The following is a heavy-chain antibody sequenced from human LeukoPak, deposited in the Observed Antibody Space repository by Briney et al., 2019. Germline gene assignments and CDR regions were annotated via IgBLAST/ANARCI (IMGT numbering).Heavy chain of an antibody. V-gene: IGHV3-23*01. D-gene: IGHD3-22*01. CDR1: GITLSNYG. CDR2: ISGSGGAT. J-gene: IGHJ4*02. CDR3: AKRGVVIRVILVGFHKEAYYFDS. Sequence: GGSLRLSCVVSGITLSNYGMSWVRQAPGKGMEWVAGISGSGGATTYADAVKGRFTISRDSPKNTLYLHKGSLRADDTAVYFCAKRGVVIRVILVGFHKEAYYFDSWGQGALVTVSS.